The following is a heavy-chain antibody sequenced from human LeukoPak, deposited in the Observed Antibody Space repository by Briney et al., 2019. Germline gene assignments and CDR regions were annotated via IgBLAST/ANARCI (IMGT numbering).Heavy chain of an antibody. Sequence: GESLKISCKGSGYSFTNYWIGWVRHMPGKGLEWMGIIYPGDSNARYSPSFQGQVTISADKSISTAYLQWSSLKASDTAMYYCARHVTTTDVSWFDPWGQGTLVTVSS. D-gene: IGHD4-11*01. CDR3: ARHVTTTDVSWFDP. V-gene: IGHV5-51*01. CDR1: GYSFTNYW. CDR2: IYPGDSNA. J-gene: IGHJ5*02.